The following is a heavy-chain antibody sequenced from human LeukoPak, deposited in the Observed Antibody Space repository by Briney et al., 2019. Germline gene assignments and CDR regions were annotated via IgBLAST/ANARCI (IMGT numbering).Heavy chain of an antibody. D-gene: IGHD1-26*01. J-gene: IGHJ4*02. CDR1: GYTSTSYY. V-gene: IGHV1-46*01. Sequence: ASVKVSCKASGYTSTSYYMHWVRQAPGQGLEWMGIINPSAGSTSYAQKFQGRVTMTRDTSTSTVYMELSSLRSEDTAVYYCARALSGSYYGDYWGQGTLVTVSS. CDR3: ARALSGSYYGDY. CDR2: INPSAGST.